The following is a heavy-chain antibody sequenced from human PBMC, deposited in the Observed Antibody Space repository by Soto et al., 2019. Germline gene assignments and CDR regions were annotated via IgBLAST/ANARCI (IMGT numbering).Heavy chain of an antibody. CDR2: ISYDGSNK. CDR1: GFTFSSYA. J-gene: IGHJ6*02. CDR3: ARDRATIVVVPAAHMDV. V-gene: IGHV3-30-3*01. Sequence: PGGSLRLSCAASGFTFSSYAMHWVRQAPGKGLEWVAVISYDGSNKYYADSVKGRFTISRDNSKNTLYLQMNSLRAEDTAVYYCARDRATIVVVPAAHMDVWGQGTTVTVS. D-gene: IGHD2-2*01.